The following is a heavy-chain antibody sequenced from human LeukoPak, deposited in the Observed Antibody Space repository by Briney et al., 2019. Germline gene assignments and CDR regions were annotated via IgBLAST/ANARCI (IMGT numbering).Heavy chain of an antibody. V-gene: IGHV4-59*01. J-gene: IGHJ5*02. CDR3: ARGGYCSSTSCYAGYNWFDP. Sequence: SETLSLTCTVSGGSISSYYWSWIRQPPGKGLEWIGNIYYSGSTNYNPSPKSRVTISVDTSKNQFSLKLSSVTAADTAVYYCARGGYCSSTSCYAGYNWFDPWGQGTLVTVSS. CDR2: IYYSGST. CDR1: GGSISSYY. D-gene: IGHD2-2*01.